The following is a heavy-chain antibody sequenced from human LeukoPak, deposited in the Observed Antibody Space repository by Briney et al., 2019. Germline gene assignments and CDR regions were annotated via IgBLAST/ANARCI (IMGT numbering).Heavy chain of an antibody. CDR3: ARGKQQLVELDY. J-gene: IGHJ4*02. CDR1: GYSFTSYW. V-gene: IGHV5-51*01. Sequence: KSGESLKISCKGSGYSFTSYWIAWVRQMPGKGLEWMGIIYPGDSDTRYNPSFQGQVTISADKSISTAYLQWSSLKASDTALYYCARGKQQLVELDYWGQGTLVTVSS. CDR2: IYPGDSDT. D-gene: IGHD6-13*01.